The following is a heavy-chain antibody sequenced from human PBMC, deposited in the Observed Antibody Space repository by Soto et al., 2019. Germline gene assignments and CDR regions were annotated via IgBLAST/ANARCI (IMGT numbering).Heavy chain of an antibody. CDR1: GGSFSGYY. J-gene: IGHJ4*02. Sequence: SETLSLTCAVYGGSFSGYYWSWIRQPPGKGLEWIGEINHSGSTNYNPSLKSRVTISVDKSKNQFYLKLRSVTAADTAVYYCARGMAEEQIFYYFDYWGQGALVTVSS. CDR3: ARGMAEEQIFYYFDY. V-gene: IGHV4-34*01. CDR2: INHSGST. D-gene: IGHD3-9*01.